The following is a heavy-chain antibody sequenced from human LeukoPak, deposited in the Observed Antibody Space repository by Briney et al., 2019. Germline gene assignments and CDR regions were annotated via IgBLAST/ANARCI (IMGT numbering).Heavy chain of an antibody. CDR3: ARDLDFAMVRGVIINLYYYYGMDV. V-gene: IGHV1-2*02. J-gene: IGHJ6*02. CDR2: INPNSGGT. Sequence: ASVKVSCKASGYTFTGYYMHWVRQAPGQGLEWMGWINPNSGGTNYAQKFQGRVTMTRDTSISTAYMELSRLRSDDTAVYYCARDLDFAMVRGVIINLYYYYGMDVWGQGTTVTVSS. CDR1: GYTFTGYY. D-gene: IGHD3-10*01.